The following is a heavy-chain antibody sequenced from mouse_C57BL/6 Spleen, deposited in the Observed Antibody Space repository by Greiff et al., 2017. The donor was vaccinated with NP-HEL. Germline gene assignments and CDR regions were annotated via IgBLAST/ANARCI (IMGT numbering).Heavy chain of an antibody. CDR1: GYTFTSYW. CDR3: ARYGSSYVTWFAY. J-gene: IGHJ3*01. D-gene: IGHD1-1*01. V-gene: IGHV1-64*01. Sequence: QVQLQQSGAELVKPGASVKLSCKASGYTFTSYWMHWVKQRPGQGLEWIGMIHPNSGSTNYNEKFKSKATLTVDKSSSTAYMQLSSLTSEDSAVYYCARYGSSYVTWFAYWGQGTLVTVSA. CDR2: IHPNSGST.